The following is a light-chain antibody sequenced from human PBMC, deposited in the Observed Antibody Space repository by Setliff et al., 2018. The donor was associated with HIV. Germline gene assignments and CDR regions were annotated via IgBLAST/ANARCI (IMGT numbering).Light chain of an antibody. Sequence: QSALAQPASVSGSPGQSITISCTGSRSDIGTYNYVSWYQQHPGKARKLMIYDVSNRPSGVSDRFSGSKSGNTASLTISGVQAEDEADYYCSSYTTSSTRVLGTGTKVTVL. CDR2: DVS. V-gene: IGLV2-14*01. J-gene: IGLJ1*01. CDR1: RSDIGTYNY. CDR3: SSYTTSSTRV.